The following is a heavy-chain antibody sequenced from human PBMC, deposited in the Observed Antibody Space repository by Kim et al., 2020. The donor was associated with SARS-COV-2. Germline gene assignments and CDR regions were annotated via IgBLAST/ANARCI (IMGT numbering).Heavy chain of an antibody. Sequence: SVKVSCKASGGTFSSYAISWVRQAPGQGLEWMGGIIPIFGTANYAQKFQGRVTITADESTSTAYMELSSLRSEDTAVYYCARVASYYGSGSYPPHFDYWGQGTLVTVSS. J-gene: IGHJ4*02. D-gene: IGHD3-10*01. CDR3: ARVASYYGSGSYPPHFDY. V-gene: IGHV1-69*13. CDR1: GGTFSSYA. CDR2: IIPIFGTA.